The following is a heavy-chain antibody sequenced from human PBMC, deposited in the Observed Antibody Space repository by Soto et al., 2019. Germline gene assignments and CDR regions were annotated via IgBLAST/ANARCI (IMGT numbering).Heavy chain of an antibody. CDR3: ARHGIANYYGPGLDYYFDD. CDR2: IYYSGST. Sequence: SETLSLTCTVSGGSISSSSYYWGWIRQPPGKGLEWIGSIYYSGSTYYNPSLKSRVTISVDTSKNQFSLKLSSVTAADTAVYYCARHGIANYYGPGLDYYFDDWGQGTRVTVSS. V-gene: IGHV4-39*01. CDR1: GGSISSSSYY. D-gene: IGHD3-10*01. J-gene: IGHJ4*02.